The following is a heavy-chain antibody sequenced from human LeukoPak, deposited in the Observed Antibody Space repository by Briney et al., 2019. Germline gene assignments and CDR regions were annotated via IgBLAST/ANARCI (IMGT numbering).Heavy chain of an antibody. CDR3: ARYIVSYPHDAFDI. Sequence: SETLSLTCTVSGGSISSYHWSWIRQPPGKGLEWIGYIYYSGSTSYNPSLKSRVTISVDTSKKQFSLKLSSVTAADTAFYYCARYIVSYPHDAFDIWGQGTMVTVSS. CDR2: IYYSGST. D-gene: IGHD1-26*01. CDR1: GGSISSYH. V-gene: IGHV4-59*01. J-gene: IGHJ3*02.